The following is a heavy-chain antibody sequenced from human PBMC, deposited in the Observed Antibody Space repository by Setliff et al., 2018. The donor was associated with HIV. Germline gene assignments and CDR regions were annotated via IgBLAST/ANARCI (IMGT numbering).Heavy chain of an antibody. D-gene: IGHD2-21*02. CDR3: ARSYCGDVCYSGSLDY. V-gene: IGHV3-53*01. CDR1: GFTVSSNY. Sequence: SLRLSCAASGFTVSSNYMSWVRQAPGKGLEWVSVIYSGGSTNYADFVKGRFTISRDSSKNTLYLQMNSLRAEDTAVYYCARSYCGDVCYSGSLDYWGQGTLVTVSS. J-gene: IGHJ4*02. CDR2: IYSGGST.